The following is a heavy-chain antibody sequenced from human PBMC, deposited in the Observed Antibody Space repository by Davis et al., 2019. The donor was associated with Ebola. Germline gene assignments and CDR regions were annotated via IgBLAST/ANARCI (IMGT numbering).Heavy chain of an antibody. CDR3: ARETYYYDSSGYYYVNYFDY. V-gene: IGHV1-2*04. CDR2: INPNSGGT. Sequence: ASVTVSCKASGYTFTGYYMHWVRQAPGQGLEWMGWINPNSGGTNYAQKFQGWVTMTRDTPISTAYMELSRLRSDDTAVYYCARETYYYDSSGYYYVNYFDYWGQGTLVTVSS. CDR1: GYTFTGYY. J-gene: IGHJ4*02. D-gene: IGHD3-22*01.